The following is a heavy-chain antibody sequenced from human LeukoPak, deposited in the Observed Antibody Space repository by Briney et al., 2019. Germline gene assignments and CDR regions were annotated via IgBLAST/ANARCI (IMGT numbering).Heavy chain of an antibody. CDR1: GGSISSYY. Sequence: SETLSLTCTVSGGSISSYYWSWIRQPPGKGLEWIGYIYYSGSTSYNPSPKSRVTISVDTSKNQFSLKLSSVTAADTAVYYCARRESSGYFDYWGQGTLVTVSS. CDR2: IYYSGST. J-gene: IGHJ4*02. CDR3: ARRESSGYFDY. V-gene: IGHV4-59*08. D-gene: IGHD6-19*01.